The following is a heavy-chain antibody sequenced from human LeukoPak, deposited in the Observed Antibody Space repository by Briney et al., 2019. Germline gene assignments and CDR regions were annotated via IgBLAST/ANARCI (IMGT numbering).Heavy chain of an antibody. V-gene: IGHV3-7*02. CDR1: GFTFSSYA. CDR3: ASSRN. Sequence: GGSLRLSCAASGFTFSSYAMSWVRQAPGKGLEWVANINQDGSEKYYVDSVKGRFTISRDNAKNSLYLQMNSLKDEDTSVYYCASSRNWGQGTLVTVSS. J-gene: IGHJ4*02. CDR2: INQDGSEK.